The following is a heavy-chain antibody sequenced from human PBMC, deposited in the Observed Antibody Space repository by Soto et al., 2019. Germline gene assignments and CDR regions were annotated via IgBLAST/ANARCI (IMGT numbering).Heavy chain of an antibody. CDR1: GFTFDDYD. CDR3: AKVGVSSPNDAFDI. D-gene: IGHD2-2*01. V-gene: IGHV3-9*01. CDR2: ISWNSGSI. Sequence: EVQLVESGGGLVQPGRSLRLSCAASGFTFDDYDMHWVRQAPGKGLEWVSGISWNSGSIGYADSVKGRFTISRDNAKNSLYLQMNSLRAEDTALYYCAKVGVSSPNDAFDIWGQGTMVTVSS. J-gene: IGHJ3*02.